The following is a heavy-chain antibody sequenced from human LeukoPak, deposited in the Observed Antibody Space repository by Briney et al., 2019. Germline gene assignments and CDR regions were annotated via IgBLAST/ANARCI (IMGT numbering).Heavy chain of an antibody. CDR1: GASISSGGYY. V-gene: IGHV4-31*03. D-gene: IGHD3-3*01. CDR2: IYYSGST. Sequence: SQTLSLTCTVSGASISSGGYYWSWIRQHPGKGLERIGCIYYSGSTYYNPSLKSRITISVDTSQNQFSLKLSSVTAADTAVYYCARDRPNYDFWSGSIPDYYYYYMDVWGKGTTVTVSS. CDR3: ARDRPNYDFWSGSIPDYYYYYMDV. J-gene: IGHJ6*03.